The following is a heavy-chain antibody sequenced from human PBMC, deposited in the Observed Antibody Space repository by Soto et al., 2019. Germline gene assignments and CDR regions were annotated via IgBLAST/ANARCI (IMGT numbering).Heavy chain of an antibody. CDR2: IYFNGNT. Sequence: PSETLSLTCTVSGGSVSSRSYYWVCIRQPPGKGLEWIGYIYFNGNTKYNPSLEGRLTISIDTSKKEFSLKLTSVTAADAAVYYCASVTFGGIVLAHWGQGTLVTVSS. D-gene: IGHD3-16*01. CDR1: GGSVSSRSYY. CDR3: ASVTFGGIVLAH. V-gene: IGHV4-61*01. J-gene: IGHJ4*02.